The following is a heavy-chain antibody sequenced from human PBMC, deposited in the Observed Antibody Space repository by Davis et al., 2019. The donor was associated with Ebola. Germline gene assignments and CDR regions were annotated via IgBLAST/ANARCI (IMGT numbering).Heavy chain of an antibody. J-gene: IGHJ3*02. Sequence: ASVKVSCKASGYTFTSYGISWVRQAPGQGLEWMGWINPNSGGTSYAQKFQGRVTMTRDTSTSTVYMELSSLRSEDTAVYYCARGFSRTWGAAKEPDDAFDIWGQGTMVTVSS. D-gene: IGHD3-16*01. CDR3: ARGFSRTWGAAKEPDDAFDI. CDR1: GYTFTSYG. V-gene: IGHV1-8*02. CDR2: INPNSGGT.